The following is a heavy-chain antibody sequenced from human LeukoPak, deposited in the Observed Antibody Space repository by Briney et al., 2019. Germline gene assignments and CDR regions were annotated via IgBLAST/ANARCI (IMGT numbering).Heavy chain of an antibody. CDR1: GGSIGSYY. CDR2: IYYSGST. Sequence: PSETLSLTCTVSGGSIGSYYWSWIRQPPGKGLEWIGYIYYSGSTNYNPSLKSRVTISVDTSKNQFSLKLSSVTAADTAVYYCARHGGEYYYDSSGYYGYWGQGTLVTVSS. J-gene: IGHJ4*02. V-gene: IGHV4-59*08. D-gene: IGHD3-22*01. CDR3: ARHGGEYYYDSSGYYGY.